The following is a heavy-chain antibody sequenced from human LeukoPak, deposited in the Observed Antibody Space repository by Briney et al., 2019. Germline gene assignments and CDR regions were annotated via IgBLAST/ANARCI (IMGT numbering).Heavy chain of an antibody. CDR3: AKDTEQQLVLGAFDI. CDR2: ISGSGGST. V-gene: IGHV3-23*01. D-gene: IGHD6-13*01. Sequence: GGSLRLSCAASESTFSSYGMSWVRQAPGKGLEWVSAISGSGGSTYYADSVKGRFTISRDNSKNTLYLQMNSLRAEDTAVYYCAKDTEQQLVLGAFDIWGQGTMVTVSS. J-gene: IGHJ3*02. CDR1: ESTFSSYG.